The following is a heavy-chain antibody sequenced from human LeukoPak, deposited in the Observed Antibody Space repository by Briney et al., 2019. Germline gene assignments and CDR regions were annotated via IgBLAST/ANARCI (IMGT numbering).Heavy chain of an antibody. Sequence: PSETLSLTCAVSGGSISSGGYSWSWIRQPPGKGLEWIGYTYYSGSTNYNPSLRSRVTISVDTSKNQFSLKLSSVTAADTAVYYCARVYYSSSYDYWYFDLWGRGTLVTVSS. V-gene: IGHV4-61*08. J-gene: IGHJ2*01. CDR2: TYYSGST. D-gene: IGHD6-13*01. CDR3: ARVYYSSSYDYWYFDL. CDR1: GGSISSGGYS.